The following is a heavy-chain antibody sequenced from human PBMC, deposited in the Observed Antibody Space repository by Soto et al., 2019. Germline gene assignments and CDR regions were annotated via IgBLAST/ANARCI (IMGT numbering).Heavy chain of an antibody. J-gene: IGHJ5*02. CDR1: GGSISSDY. V-gene: IGHV4-59*01. CDR3: ARLSVADWFDP. Sequence: SETLSLTCTVSGGSISSDYWTWVRQPPGKGLEWIGYRYYSGTAKYNSSLKSRVTISVDTSKNQFYLKLSSVTVADTAVYYCARLSVADWFDPWGQGIQVTVSS. CDR2: RYYSGTA. D-gene: IGHD2-15*01.